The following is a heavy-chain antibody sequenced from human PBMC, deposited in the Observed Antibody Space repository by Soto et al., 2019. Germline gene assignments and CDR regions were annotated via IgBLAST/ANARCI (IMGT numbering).Heavy chain of an antibody. D-gene: IGHD5-12*01. V-gene: IGHV3-23*01. J-gene: IGHJ4*02. CDR3: AKSYSGYDEMVY. CDR1: GFTFSSYA. Sequence: VGSLRLSCAGSGFTFSSYAMSWVRQAPGKGLEWVSAISGSGGSTYYADSVKGRFTISRDNSKNTLYLQMNSLRAEDTAVYYCAKSYSGYDEMVYWGQGTLVTVSS. CDR2: ISGSGGST.